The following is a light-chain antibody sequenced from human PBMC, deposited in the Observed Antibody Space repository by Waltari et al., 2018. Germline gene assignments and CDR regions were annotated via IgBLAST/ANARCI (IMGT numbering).Light chain of an antibody. J-gene: IGKJ3*01. V-gene: IGKV1-12*01. Sequence: IQMPQSPSSVSASVGARVPITCRASQGVRSWLAWYQQKPGKAPNLLIYAASSLQSGVPSRFSGSGSGTDFTLTISSLQPEDFATYYCQQAHTFPPTFGPGTKVHI. CDR3: QQAHTFPPT. CDR2: AAS. CDR1: QGVRSW.